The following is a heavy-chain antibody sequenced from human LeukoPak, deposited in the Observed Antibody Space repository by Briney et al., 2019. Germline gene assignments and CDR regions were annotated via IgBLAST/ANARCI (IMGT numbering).Heavy chain of an antibody. Sequence: SQTLSLTCTVSGGSISSGSYYWSWLRQPAGKGLEWIGRIYTSGSTNYNPSLKSRVTISVDTSKNQFSLKLSSVTAADTAVYYCARGGLLLWFGELLSHAFDIWGQGTMVTVSS. CDR3: ARGGLLLWFGELLSHAFDI. V-gene: IGHV4-61*02. CDR2: IYTSGST. CDR1: GGSISSGSYY. D-gene: IGHD3-10*01. J-gene: IGHJ3*02.